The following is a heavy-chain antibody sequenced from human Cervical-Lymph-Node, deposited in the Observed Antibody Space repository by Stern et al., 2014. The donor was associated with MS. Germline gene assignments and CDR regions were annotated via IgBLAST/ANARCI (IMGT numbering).Heavy chain of an antibody. V-gene: IGHV3-33*01. Sequence: VQLVESGGGVVQPGTSLRVSCAASGFTFSSYGMHWVRQAPGKGLEWVTSLWYDGSKRYYADSVRGRFTISRDNSKNTLHLQMNSLRAEDTAVYYCARDRCSSWNKPCKFYYYGMDVWGRGTTVVVSS. J-gene: IGHJ6*02. CDR1: GFTFSSYG. CDR2: LWYDGSKR. CDR3: ARDRCSSWNKPCKFYYYGMDV. D-gene: IGHD6-13*01.